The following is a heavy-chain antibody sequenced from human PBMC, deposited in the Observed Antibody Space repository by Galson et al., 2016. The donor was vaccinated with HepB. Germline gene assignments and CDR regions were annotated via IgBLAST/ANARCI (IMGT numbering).Heavy chain of an antibody. CDR3: VRRGFGGWGAFDI. CDR1: GFTFSSYA. Sequence: SLRLSCAASGFTFSSYAMAWARQAPGKGLERVSGMSDSDDIYYSPTVKGRFTISRDNSKIALYLQMNSLRVEDTAIYYCVRRGFGGWGAFDIWGQGTMVTVSS. V-gene: IGHV3-23*01. D-gene: IGHD3-3*01. J-gene: IGHJ3*02. CDR2: MSDSDDI.